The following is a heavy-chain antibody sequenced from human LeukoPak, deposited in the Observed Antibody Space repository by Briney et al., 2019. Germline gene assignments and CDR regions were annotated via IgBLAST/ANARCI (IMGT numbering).Heavy chain of an antibody. V-gene: IGHV1-2*02. CDR2: INPNSGGT. CDR3: ARGILGYCSSTSCYKGGPYYFDY. D-gene: IGHD2-2*02. J-gene: IGHJ4*02. Sequence: ASVKVSCKASGYTFTGYYMHWVRQAPGQGLEWMGWINPNSGGTNYAQKFQGRVTMTRDTSISTAYMELSRLRSDDTAMYYCARGILGYCSSTSCYKGGPYYFDYWGQGTLVTVSS. CDR1: GYTFTGYY.